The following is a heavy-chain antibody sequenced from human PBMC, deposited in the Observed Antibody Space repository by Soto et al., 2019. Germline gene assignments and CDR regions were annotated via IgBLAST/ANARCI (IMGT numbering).Heavy chain of an antibody. D-gene: IGHD1-26*01. Sequence: PGGSLRLSCAASGFTFSSYWMHWVRQAPGKGLVWVSRINSDGSSTSYADSVKGRFTISRDNAKNTLYLQMNSLRAEDTAVYYCARGEELTKYYFDYWGQGTLVTVSS. CDR2: INSDGSST. V-gene: IGHV3-74*01. CDR1: GFTFSSYW. J-gene: IGHJ4*02. CDR3: ARGEELTKYYFDY.